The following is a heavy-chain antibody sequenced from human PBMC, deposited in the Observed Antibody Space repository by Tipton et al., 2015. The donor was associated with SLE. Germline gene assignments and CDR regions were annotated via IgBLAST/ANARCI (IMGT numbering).Heavy chain of an antibody. Sequence: TLSLTCSVSGTSISNYYWSWIRQPPGKGLEWVGYISYSGSTNYNPSLKSRVTISLDTSKKQFSLNVNSVTAADTAIYYCVRHRRYCDSASCYWYSFDPWGQGTLVIVSS. CDR3: VRHRRYCDSASCYWYSFDP. V-gene: IGHV4-59*08. D-gene: IGHD2-2*01. J-gene: IGHJ5*02. CDR2: ISYSGST. CDR1: GTSISNYY.